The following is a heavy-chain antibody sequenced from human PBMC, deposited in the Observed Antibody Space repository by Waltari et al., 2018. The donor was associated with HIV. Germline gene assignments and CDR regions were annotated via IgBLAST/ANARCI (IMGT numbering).Heavy chain of an antibody. CDR3: ARDAVGATGGTLDY. J-gene: IGHJ4*02. Sequence: QVQLQESGPGLVKPSQTLSLTCTVSGGSISSGGSYWSWLRQHPGKGLEWIGYIYYSGSTYYNPSLKSRVTISVDTSKNQFSLKLSSVTAADTAVYYCARDAVGATGGTLDYWGQGTLVTVSS. V-gene: IGHV4-31*03. D-gene: IGHD1-26*01. CDR1: GGSISSGGSY. CDR2: IYYSGST.